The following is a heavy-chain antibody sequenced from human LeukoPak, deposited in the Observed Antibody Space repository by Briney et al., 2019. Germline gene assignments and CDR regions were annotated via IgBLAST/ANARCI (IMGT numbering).Heavy chain of an antibody. CDR1: GYTFTSYY. V-gene: IGHV1-46*01. J-gene: IGHJ5*02. D-gene: IGHD3-10*01. CDR2: INPSGGST. CDR3: ARERITMVRGTQYDWFDP. Sequence: ASVKVSCKASGYTFTSYYMHWGLQAPGQGLEGMGIINPSGGSTSYAQKFQGRVTMTRDTYTSTVYMELSRLRSEDTAVYYCARERITMVRGTQYDWFDPWGQGTLVTVSS.